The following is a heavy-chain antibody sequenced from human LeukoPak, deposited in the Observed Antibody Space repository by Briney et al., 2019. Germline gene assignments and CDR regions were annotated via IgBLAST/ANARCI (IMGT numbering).Heavy chain of an antibody. CDR3: ARGDGPTVTADYFQN. Sequence: GGSLRLSCAASGFTFSSYGMSWVRQVPGRGLEWICGINWNSGVTGYADSVKGRFNISRDNAKNSLFLQMNSLRDEDTAFYYCARGDGPTVTADYFQNWGQGTLVTVS. CDR2: INWNSGVT. D-gene: IGHD4-17*01. V-gene: IGHV3-20*04. CDR1: GFTFSSYG. J-gene: IGHJ1*01.